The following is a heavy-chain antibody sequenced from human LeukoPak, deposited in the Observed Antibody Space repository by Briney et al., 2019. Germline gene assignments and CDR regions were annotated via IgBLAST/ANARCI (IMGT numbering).Heavy chain of an antibody. CDR2: IRYDGSNK. V-gene: IGHV3-30*02. D-gene: IGHD3-3*01. CDR1: GFTFSSYG. Sequence: GGSLRLSCAASGFTFSSYGMHWVRQAPGKGLEWVAFIRYDGSNKYYADSVKGRFAISRDNSKNTLYLQMNSLRAEDTAVYYCAKDYYDFWNGYYPDYWGQGTLVTVSS. J-gene: IGHJ4*02. CDR3: AKDYYDFWNGYYPDY.